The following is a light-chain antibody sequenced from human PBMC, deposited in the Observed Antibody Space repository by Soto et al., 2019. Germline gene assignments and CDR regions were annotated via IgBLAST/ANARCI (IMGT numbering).Light chain of an antibody. CDR1: SGDIGSYNS. V-gene: IGLV2-14*01. CDR3: CSYAGSYTYV. CDR2: EVT. Sequence: QSALSQPASVSGSPGQSITISCTGTSGDIGSYNSVSWYQQHPGKAPKLIIYEVTDRPSGVSNRFSGSKSGNTASLTISGLQAEDEADYYCCSYAGSYTYVFGTGTKVTVL. J-gene: IGLJ1*01.